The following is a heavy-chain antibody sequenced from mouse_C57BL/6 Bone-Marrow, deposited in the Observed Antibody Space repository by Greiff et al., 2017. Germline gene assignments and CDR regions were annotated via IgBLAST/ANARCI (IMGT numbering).Heavy chain of an antibody. Sequence: VQLKQPGAELVKPGASVKMSCTASGYTFTSYWITWVKQRPGHGLVWIGDIYPGSGSTNYNEKFKSKATLTVDTSSSTAYMQLSSLTSEDSAVYYCARSGRDYAVDYWGQGTSVTVSS. CDR1: GYTFTSYW. J-gene: IGHJ4*01. CDR2: IYPGSGST. V-gene: IGHV1-55*01. CDR3: ARSGRDYAVDY. D-gene: IGHD1-1*01.